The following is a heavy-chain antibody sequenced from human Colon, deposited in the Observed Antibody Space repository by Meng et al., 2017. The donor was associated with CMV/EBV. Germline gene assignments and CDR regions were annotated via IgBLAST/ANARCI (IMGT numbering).Heavy chain of an antibody. CDR1: GGSFSGYY. V-gene: IGHV4-34*01. CDR2: INHSGST. CDR3: AREGRRGTSLPPYFHYYGVDV. J-gene: IGHJ6*02. Sequence: GSLRLSCAVYGGSFSGYYWSWIRQPPGKGLEWIGEINHSGSTNYNPSLKSRVTISVDTSKNQFSLKLSSVTAADTAVYYCAREGRRGTSLPPYFHYYGVDVWGQGTTVTVSS. D-gene: IGHD2-15*01.